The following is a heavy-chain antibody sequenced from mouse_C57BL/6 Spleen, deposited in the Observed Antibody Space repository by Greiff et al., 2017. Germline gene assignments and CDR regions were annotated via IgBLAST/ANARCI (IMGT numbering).Heavy chain of an antibody. V-gene: IGHV1-54*01. CDR2: INPGSGGT. Sequence: QVQLQQSGAELVRPGTSVKVSCKASGYAFTNYLIEWVKQRPGQGLEWIGVINPGSGGTKYNEKFKGKATLTADKSSSTAYMQLSSLTSEDAAVYFCARRLLGYAMDYWGQGTSVTVSS. CDR3: ARRLLGYAMDY. D-gene: IGHD1-2*01. J-gene: IGHJ4*01. CDR1: GYAFTNYL.